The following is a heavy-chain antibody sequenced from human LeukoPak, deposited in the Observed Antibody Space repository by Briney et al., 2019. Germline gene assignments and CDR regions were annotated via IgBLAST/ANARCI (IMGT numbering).Heavy chain of an antibody. CDR1: GYRFTSYW. CDR2: IYPGDSDI. D-gene: IGHD1-26*01. Sequence: AGESLKISCKGSGYRFTSYWIGWGRPMPGKGLEWMGIIYPGDSDIIYSPSFQGQVTISADKSTSTANLQWSSLKASDTAMYYCARSGGNYYSIWGQGTMVTVSS. CDR3: ARSGGNYYSI. J-gene: IGHJ3*02. V-gene: IGHV5-51*01.